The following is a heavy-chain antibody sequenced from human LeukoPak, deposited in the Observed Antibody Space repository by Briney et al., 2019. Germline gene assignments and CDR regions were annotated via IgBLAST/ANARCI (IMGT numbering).Heavy chain of an antibody. CDR1: GFTFSSYG. D-gene: IGHD3-22*01. J-gene: IGHJ4*02. V-gene: IGHV3-23*01. CDR2: ISGSGGST. CDR3: AKLPEYYYDSSGYPGYFDY. Sequence: GGSLRLSCAASGFTFSSYGMSWVRQAPGKGLEWVSAISGSGGSTYYADSVKGRFTISRDNSKNTLYLQMNSLRAEDTAVYYCAKLPEYYYDSSGYPGYFDYWGQGTLVTVSS.